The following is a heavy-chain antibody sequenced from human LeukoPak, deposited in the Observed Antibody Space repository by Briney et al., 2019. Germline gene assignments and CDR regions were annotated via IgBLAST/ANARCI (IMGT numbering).Heavy chain of an antibody. V-gene: IGHV3-33*06. D-gene: IGHD6-19*01. CDR1: GFTFSSYG. Sequence: GGSLRLSCAASGFTFSSYGMHWVRQTPGKGLEWVAVIWYDGSNKYYADSVKGRFTISRDNSKNTLYLQMNSLRAEDTAVYYCAKIPIDSSDLDYWGQGTLVTVSS. CDR2: IWYDGSNK. CDR3: AKIPIDSSDLDY. J-gene: IGHJ4*02.